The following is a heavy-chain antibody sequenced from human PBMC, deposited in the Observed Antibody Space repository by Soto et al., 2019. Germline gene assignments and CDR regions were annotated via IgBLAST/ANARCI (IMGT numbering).Heavy chain of an antibody. J-gene: IGHJ1*01. D-gene: IGHD4-17*01. CDR1: GGSISSYY. Sequence: QVQLQESGPGLVKPSETLSLTCTVSGGSISSYYWSWIRQPPGKGLEWIGYIYYSGSTNYNPSLKRRVTISVATSKNQFSLKLSSVTAADTAVYYCARSRTTVTPSGFQHWGQGTLVTVSS. CDR3: ARSRTTVTPSGFQH. CDR2: IYYSGST. V-gene: IGHV4-59*01.